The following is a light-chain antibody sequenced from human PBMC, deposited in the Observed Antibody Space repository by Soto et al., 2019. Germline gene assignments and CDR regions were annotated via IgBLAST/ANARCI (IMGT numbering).Light chain of an antibody. V-gene: IGLV2-14*01. J-gene: IGLJ1*01. Sequence: QSVLTQPASVSGSPGQSITISCTGTSSDVGGYNYVSWYQQHPAKAPKLMIYDVSNRTSGVSNRFSGSKSGNTASLSISGLKAEDEADYYCSSYTSSSTPDVFGTGTKVTVL. CDR1: SSDVGGYNY. CDR2: DVS. CDR3: SSYTSSSTPDV.